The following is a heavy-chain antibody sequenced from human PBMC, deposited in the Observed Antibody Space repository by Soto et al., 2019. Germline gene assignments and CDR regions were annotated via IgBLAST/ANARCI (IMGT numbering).Heavy chain of an antibody. V-gene: IGHV5-51*01. CDR1: GYKFGSAW. Sequence: GESLKISCKGVGYKFGSAWIGWVRQMPGKGREGXGIIKPGTSHIRYSPXXXXXXTISXXXXVXTAYLQWSSLKASDTPMYYWARQFSHICASWRKGTLVPVSS. J-gene: IGHJ5*02. D-gene: IGHD2-21*01. CDR3: ARQFSHICAS. CDR2: IKPGTSHI.